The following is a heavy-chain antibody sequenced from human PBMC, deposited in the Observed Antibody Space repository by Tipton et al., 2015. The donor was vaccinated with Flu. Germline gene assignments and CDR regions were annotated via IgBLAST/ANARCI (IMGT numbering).Heavy chain of an antibody. CDR2: INGRGSKT. CDR1: GFTFSSYA. J-gene: IGHJ4*02. D-gene: IGHD2-21*01. V-gene: IGHV3-23*01. CDR3: ARGGGNCGGECWAPRDS. Sequence: SLRLSCAASGFTFSSYALTWVRQAPGKGLEWVSAINGRGSKTYYADSVRGRFSISRDNSKNTVYLQMDSLRPEDTAIYYCARGGGNCGGECWAPRDSWGQGTLITVSS.